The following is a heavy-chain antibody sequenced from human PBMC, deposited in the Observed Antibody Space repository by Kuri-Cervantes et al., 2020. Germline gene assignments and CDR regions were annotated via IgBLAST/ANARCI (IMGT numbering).Heavy chain of an antibody. CDR1: GYSISSGYY. CDR3: ARHVQN. CDR2: IYHSGST. Sequence: SETLSLTCAVSGYSISSGYYWGWIRQPPGKGLEWIGNIYHSGSTYYNPSLKSRVTISVDTSKNQFSLKLSSVTAAGTAVYYCARHVQNWGQGTLVTVSS. V-gene: IGHV4-38-2*01. J-gene: IGHJ4*02. D-gene: IGHD1-1*01.